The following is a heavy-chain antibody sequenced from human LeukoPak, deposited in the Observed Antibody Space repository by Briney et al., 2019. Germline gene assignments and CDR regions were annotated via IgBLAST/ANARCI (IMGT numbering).Heavy chain of an antibody. CDR1: DYTFTSYG. CDR2: ISAYNGNT. Sequence: GASVKVSCKASDYTFTSYGISWVRQAPGQGLEWMGWISAYNGNTNYAQKLQGRVTMTTDTSTSTAYMELRSLRSDDTAVYYCAKEKYYYDSSGYYYYFDYWGQGTLVTVSS. V-gene: IGHV1-18*01. D-gene: IGHD3-22*01. CDR3: AKEKYYYDSSGYYYYFDY. J-gene: IGHJ4*02.